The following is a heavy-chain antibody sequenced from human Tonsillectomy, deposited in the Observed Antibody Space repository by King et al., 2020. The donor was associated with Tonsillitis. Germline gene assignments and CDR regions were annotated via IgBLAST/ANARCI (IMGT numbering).Heavy chain of an antibody. Sequence: QLQESGPGLVKPSETLSLTCTVSGGSISSYYWSWIRQPPGKGLEWIGYIYYSGSTNYNPSLKSRVTISVDTSKNQFSLKLSSVPAADTAVYYCARDLRSGGNSGGGDYWGQGTLVTVSS. J-gene: IGHJ4*02. CDR1: GGSISSYY. CDR3: ARDLRSGGNSGGGDY. D-gene: IGHD4-23*01. V-gene: IGHV4-59*01. CDR2: IYYSGST.